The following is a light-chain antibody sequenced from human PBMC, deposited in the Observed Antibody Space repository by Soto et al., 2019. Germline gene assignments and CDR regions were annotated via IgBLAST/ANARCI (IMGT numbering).Light chain of an antibody. CDR1: QSVSSN. J-gene: IGKJ2*01. Sequence: EIVMTQSPATLSVSPGERATLSCRASQSVSSNLPWYQQKPGQAPRLLIYGASSRATGMPARFSGSGSGTEFTLTISSLQSEDFAAYYCQQYNNWPPYTFGQGTKLEIK. CDR3: QQYNNWPPYT. V-gene: IGKV3-15*01. CDR2: GAS.